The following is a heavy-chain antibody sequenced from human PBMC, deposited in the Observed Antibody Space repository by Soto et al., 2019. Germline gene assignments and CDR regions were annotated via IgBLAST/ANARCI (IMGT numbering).Heavy chain of an antibody. CDR2: ISGSADST. J-gene: IGHJ1*01. CDR1: GFTFSSYA. CDR3: AKEIVVVPAATQEYFQH. Sequence: GGSLRLSCAASGFTFSSYAMSWVRQAPGQGLEWVSAISGSADSTYYADSVKGRFTISRDNSENTLYLQMNSLRAEDTAVYYCAKEIVVVPAATQEYFQHWGQGTLVTVSS. D-gene: IGHD2-2*01. V-gene: IGHV3-23*01.